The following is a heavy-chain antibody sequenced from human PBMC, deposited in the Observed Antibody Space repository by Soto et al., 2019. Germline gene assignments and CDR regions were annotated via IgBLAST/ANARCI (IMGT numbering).Heavy chain of an antibody. CDR2: INPSGGST. D-gene: IGHD6-19*01. CDR1: GYTFTSYY. V-gene: IGHV1-46*03. J-gene: IGHJ5*02. Sequence: QVQLVQSGAEVKKPGASVKVSCKASGYTFTSYYMHWVRQAPGQGLEWMGIINPSGGSTSYAQKFQGRVTMTRDASTSTVCMELSSLRSEDTAVYYCARARAVAVYSWFDPWGQGTLVTVPS. CDR3: ARARAVAVYSWFDP.